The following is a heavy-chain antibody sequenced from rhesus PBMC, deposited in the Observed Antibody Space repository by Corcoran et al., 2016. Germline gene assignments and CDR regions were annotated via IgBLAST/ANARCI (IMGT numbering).Heavy chain of an antibody. J-gene: IGHJ4*01. Sequence: QVQLQESGPGLVKTSETLSLTCAVSGGSISGGYGWSWIRQPPGKGLQWIGHIFGSIGRTYYTPSLKSRVTISRDTSKIQFSLRLSSVTAADTAVYYCASFGSGSYYNYFDYWGQGVLVTVSS. V-gene: IGHV4S7*01. D-gene: IGHD3-16*01. CDR1: GGSISGGYG. CDR3: ASFGSGSYYNYFDY. CDR2: IFGSIGRT.